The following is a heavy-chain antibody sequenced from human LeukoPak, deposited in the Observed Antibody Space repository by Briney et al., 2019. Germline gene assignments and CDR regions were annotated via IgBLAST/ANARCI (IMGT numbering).Heavy chain of an antibody. CDR2: INHSGST. CDR3: ARDRGHYYDSSGYKY. Sequence: SETLSLTCAVYGGSFSGYYWSWIRQPPGKGLEWIGEINHSGSTNYNPSLKSRVTISVDTSKNQFSLKLSSVTAADTAVYYCARDRGHYYDSSGYKYWGQGTLVTVSS. D-gene: IGHD3-22*01. J-gene: IGHJ4*02. CDR1: GGSFSGYY. V-gene: IGHV4-34*01.